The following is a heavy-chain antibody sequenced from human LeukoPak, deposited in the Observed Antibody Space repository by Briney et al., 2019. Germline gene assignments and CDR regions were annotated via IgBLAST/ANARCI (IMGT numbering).Heavy chain of an antibody. J-gene: IGHJ3*02. V-gene: IGHV4-34*01. CDR2: INHSGST. Sequence: SETLSLTCAVYGGSFSGYYWSWIRQPPGKGLEWIGEINHSGSTNYNPSLKSRVTISVDSSKKYFSLKLRSMTAADTAVYFCARLPYDSIGYYAFDIWGQGTIVTVSS. CDR1: GGSFSGYY. CDR3: ARLPYDSIGYYAFDI. D-gene: IGHD3-22*01.